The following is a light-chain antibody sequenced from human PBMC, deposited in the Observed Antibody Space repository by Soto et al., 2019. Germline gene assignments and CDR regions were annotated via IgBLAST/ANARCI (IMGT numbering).Light chain of an antibody. CDR3: SSFAGSPVV. Sequence: QSVLTQPASVSGSPGQSITISCTGTSSDVGGYEYVSWYQQHPGKAPKLMIYEVRDRPSGVSSRFSGSKSGNTASLTISGLQAEDEADYYCSSFAGSPVVFGGGTKLTVL. CDR1: SSDVGGYEY. CDR2: EVR. V-gene: IGLV2-14*01. J-gene: IGLJ2*01.